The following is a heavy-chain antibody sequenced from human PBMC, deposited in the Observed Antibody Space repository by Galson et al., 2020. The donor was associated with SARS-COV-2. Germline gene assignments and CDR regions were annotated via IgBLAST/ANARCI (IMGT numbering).Heavy chain of an antibody. CDR2: IYWHAYK. CDR1: GFSLISPGLG. D-gene: IGHD3-10*01. V-gene: IGHV2-5*01. J-gene: IGHJ3*02. CDR3: AHRRNGRAPTVIRGLDDACDS. Sequence: SGPTLVKPTQTLTLTCTFSGFSLISPGLGVGWIRQPPGKALEWLAVIYWHAYKRYNPFLKRRLTITKDTSKNQVVLTVTKMDPVDTATYYRAHRRNGRAPTVIRGLDDACDSWGQGTKGTVS.